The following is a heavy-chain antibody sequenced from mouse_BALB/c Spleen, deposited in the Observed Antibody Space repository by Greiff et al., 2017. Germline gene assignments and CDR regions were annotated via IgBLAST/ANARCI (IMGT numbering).Heavy chain of an antibody. CDR2: ISYDGSN. Sequence: EVKVEESGPGLVKPSQSLSLTCSVTGYSITSGYYWNWIRQFPGNKLEWMGYISYDGSNNYNPTLKNRISITRDTSKNQFFLKLNSVTTEDTATYYCARPAYYGSSYFDYWGQGTTLTVSS. CDR1: GYSITSGYY. CDR3: ARPAYYGSSYFDY. V-gene: IGHV3-6*02. D-gene: IGHD1-1*01. J-gene: IGHJ2*01.